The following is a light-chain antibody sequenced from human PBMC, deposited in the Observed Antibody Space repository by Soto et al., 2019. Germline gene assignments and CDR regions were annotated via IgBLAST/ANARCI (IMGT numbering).Light chain of an antibody. CDR1: SSNIGAGFD. CDR3: QSYDTSLRGAL. J-gene: IGLJ2*01. CDR2: GNI. Sequence: QSVLTQPPSVSGAPGQRVTISCTGTSSNIGAGFDVHWCQQLPGTAPKLLISGNINRPSGVPDRISGSRSGTSASLAITGLQAEDEGDFYCQSYDTSLRGALFGGGTKLTVL. V-gene: IGLV1-40*01.